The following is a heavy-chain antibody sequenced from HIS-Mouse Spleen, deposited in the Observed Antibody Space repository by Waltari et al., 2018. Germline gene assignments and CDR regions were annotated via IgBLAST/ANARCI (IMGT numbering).Heavy chain of an antibody. CDR1: GYTFTGYC. Sequence: QVQLVQSGAAVKKPGASLKVFCTASGYTFTGYCMPWVRQAPGQGLEWMGWINPNSGGTNYAQKFQGRVTMTRDTSISTAYMELSRLRSDDTAVYYCARVLTGGRRDYGMDVWGQGTTVTVSS. CDR2: INPNSGGT. V-gene: IGHV1-2*02. J-gene: IGHJ6*02. D-gene: IGHD7-27*01. CDR3: ARVLTGGRRDYGMDV.